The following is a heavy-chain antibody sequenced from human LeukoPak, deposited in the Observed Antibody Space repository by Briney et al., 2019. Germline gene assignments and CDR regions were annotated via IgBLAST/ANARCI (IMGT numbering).Heavy chain of an antibody. V-gene: IGHV4-59*01. CDR1: GGSISSYY. Sequence: SETLSLTCTVSGGSISSYYWSWVRQPPGKGLEWIGYLQNSVTTYTDNPSLQSRVTISVDTSKNQFSLKVTSVTAADTAVYYCVRSPQLDPWGQGTLVTVSS. J-gene: IGHJ5*02. CDR3: VRSPQLDP. CDR2: LQNSVTTY.